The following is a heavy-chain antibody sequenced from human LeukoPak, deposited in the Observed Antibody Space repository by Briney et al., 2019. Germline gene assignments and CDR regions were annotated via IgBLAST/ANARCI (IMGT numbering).Heavy chain of an antibody. J-gene: IGHJ3*02. CDR2: IYSGGST. CDR3: ARGGSYLSAFDI. CDR1: GFTVSSNY. Sequence: GGSLRLSCAASGFTVSSNYMSWVRQAPGKELEWVSIIYSGGSTFYADSVKGRFTISGDNSKNTLYLQMNSLRAEDTAVYYCARGGSYLSAFDIWGQGTMVTVSS. V-gene: IGHV3-53*01. D-gene: IGHD1-26*01.